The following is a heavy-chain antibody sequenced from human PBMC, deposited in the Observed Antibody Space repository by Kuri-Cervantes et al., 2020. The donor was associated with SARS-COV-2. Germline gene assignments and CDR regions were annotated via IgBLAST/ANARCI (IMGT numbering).Heavy chain of an antibody. J-gene: IGHJ4*02. V-gene: IGHV1-18*01. Sequence: ASVKVSCKASGGTFSSYAISWVRQAPGQGLEWMGWISAYNGNTNYAQKLQGRVTMTTDTSTSTAYMELRSLRSDDTAVYYCARVQGAAGTGDTDYWGQGTLVTVSS. CDR3: ARVQGAAGTGDTDY. CDR2: ISAYNGNT. CDR1: GGTFSSYA. D-gene: IGHD6-13*01.